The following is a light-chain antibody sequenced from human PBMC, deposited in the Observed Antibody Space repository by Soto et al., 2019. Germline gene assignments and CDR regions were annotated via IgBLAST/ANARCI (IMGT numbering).Light chain of an antibody. CDR3: QQFNSYPRT. CDR1: QGISSA. CDR2: DAS. Sequence: ALQLTQSPSSLSASVGDRVTITFRASQGISSAFAWYQQKPGQAPKLLIYDASSLESGVPSRFSGSGSGTDFTLTISSLQPEDFATYYCQQFNSYPRTFGPGTKVDIK. V-gene: IGKV1-13*02. J-gene: IGKJ3*01.